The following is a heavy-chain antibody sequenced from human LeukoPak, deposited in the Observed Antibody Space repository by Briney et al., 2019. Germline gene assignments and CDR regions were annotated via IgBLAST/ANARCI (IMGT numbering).Heavy chain of an antibody. CDR3: ARGSRFLDY. V-gene: IGHV1-46*01. CDR2: INPSGGRT. D-gene: IGHD3-3*01. Sequence: ASVKVSCKASGYTFTSDYIHGVRQAPGQGLEWLGIINPSGGRTTYGQNFQGRVNMTRDTSTSTVYMELSSLRSEDTAVYYCARGSRFLDYWGQGTLVTVSS. CDR1: GYTFTSDY. J-gene: IGHJ4*02.